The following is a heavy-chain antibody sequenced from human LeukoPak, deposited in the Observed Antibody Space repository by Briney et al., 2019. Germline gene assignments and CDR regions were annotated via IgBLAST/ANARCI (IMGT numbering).Heavy chain of an antibody. CDR2: ISGSGGST. V-gene: IGHV3-23*01. CDR3: AKTDYGGPLGGYFDY. Sequence: PGGSLRLSCAASGFTFSSYAMSWVRQAPGKGLEWVSAISGSGGSTCYADSVKGRFTISRDNSKNTLYLQMNSLRAEDTAVYYCAKTDYGGPLGGYFDYWGQGTLVTVSS. CDR1: GFTFSSYA. D-gene: IGHD4-23*01. J-gene: IGHJ4*02.